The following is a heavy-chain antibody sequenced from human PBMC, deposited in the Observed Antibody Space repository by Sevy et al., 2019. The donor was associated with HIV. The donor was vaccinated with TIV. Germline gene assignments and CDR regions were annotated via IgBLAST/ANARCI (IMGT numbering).Heavy chain of an antibody. J-gene: IGHJ4*02. CDR1: GFTFSNYA. CDR3: ARGGYYYDNAAYYALDS. Sequence: GGSLRLSCAATGFTFSNYAMHWVRQPPGKGMEWVAIIWSDGAYHYHGDSVKGRFTISRDNSKNTLYLQMNNVRVEDTAVYYCARGGYYYDNAAYYALDSWGQGTLVTVSS. V-gene: IGHV3-33*01. D-gene: IGHD3-22*01. CDR2: IWSDGAYH.